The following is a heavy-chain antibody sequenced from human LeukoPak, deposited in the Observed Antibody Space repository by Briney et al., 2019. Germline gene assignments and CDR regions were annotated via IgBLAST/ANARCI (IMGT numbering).Heavy chain of an antibody. V-gene: IGHV4-4*09. D-gene: IGHD2-15*01. CDR2: IYDSGIT. Sequence: SETLSLTCTVSGDSVSSRYWNWIRQPPGRGLEWIGYIYDSGITDYSPSLKSRLTMSVDASNNQFSLTLSSVTAADTAVYYCAGRGHRYSRDWGQGILVTVSS. CDR1: GDSVSSRY. J-gene: IGHJ1*01. CDR3: AGRGHRYSRD.